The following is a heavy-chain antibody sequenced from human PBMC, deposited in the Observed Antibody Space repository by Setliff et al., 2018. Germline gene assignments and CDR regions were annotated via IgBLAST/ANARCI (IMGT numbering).Heavy chain of an antibody. D-gene: IGHD2-15*01. Sequence: GGSLRLSCATSGFTFSTSAMHWLRQSPDNRLEWLAYIHYGGGHIQYADSVKGRFTVSRDNAMDTLYLQMNGLKTEDRAVYYCARIRLCGGRVICPPGRYVDVWGKGTTVTVSS. J-gene: IGHJ6*03. CDR2: IHYGGGHI. V-gene: IGHV3-30*02. CDR1: GFTFSTSA. CDR3: ARIRLCGGRVICPPGRYVDV.